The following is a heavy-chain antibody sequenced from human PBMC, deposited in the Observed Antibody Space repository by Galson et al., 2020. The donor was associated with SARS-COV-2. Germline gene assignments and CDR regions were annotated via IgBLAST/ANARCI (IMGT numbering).Heavy chain of an antibody. J-gene: IGHJ3*02. CDR2: INSRSEHI. CDR1: GFSISSYR. D-gene: IGHD3-22*01. CDR3: ARQYYYETSVLIYAFDI. V-gene: IGHV3-21*01. Sequence: GESLKISCAASGFSISSYRMNWVRQAPGKGLEWVSSINSRSEHIYYGDSVKGRFTISRDNAKNSLFLQMNSLRAEDTAVYFCARQYYYETSVLIYAFDIWGQGTMVTVSS.